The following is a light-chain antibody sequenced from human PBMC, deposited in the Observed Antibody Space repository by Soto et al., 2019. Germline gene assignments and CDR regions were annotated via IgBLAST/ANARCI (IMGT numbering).Light chain of an antibody. CDR1: SSNIGSNS. Sequence: QSALTQPPSASGTPGQRVTISCSGSSSNIGSNSVYWYQQLPGTAPKLLIFKNSQRPSGVPDRFSGSKSGTSASLAVSGLRYGDEADYYCAAWDDRLRGFLFGPGTRSPS. V-gene: IGLV1-47*01. CDR2: KNS. CDR3: AAWDDRLRGFL. J-gene: IGLJ1*01.